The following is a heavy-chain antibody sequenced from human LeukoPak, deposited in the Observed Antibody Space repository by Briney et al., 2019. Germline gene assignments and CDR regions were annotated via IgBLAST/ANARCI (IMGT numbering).Heavy chain of an antibody. Sequence: GGSLRLSCVVSGFTFSGFWMSWSRQAPGKGLEWVASINSDGSEGYYADVVKGRFTISRDNSKNTLYLQMNSLRAEDTAVYYCAKFRYYYGSGSHNWFDPWGQGTLVTVSS. CDR3: AKFRYYYGSGSHNWFDP. CDR1: GFTFSGFW. J-gene: IGHJ5*02. V-gene: IGHV3-7*03. CDR2: INSDGSEG. D-gene: IGHD3-10*01.